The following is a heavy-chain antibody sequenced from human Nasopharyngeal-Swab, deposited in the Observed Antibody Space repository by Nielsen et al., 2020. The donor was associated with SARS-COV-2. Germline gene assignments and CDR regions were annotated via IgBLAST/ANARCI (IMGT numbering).Heavy chain of an antibody. Sequence: SETLSPTCTVPGGPISSYYWSWIRQPPGKGLEWIGYIYYSGSTNYNPSLKSRVTISVDTSKNQFSLKLSSVTAADTAVYYCARGFDYWGQGTLVTVSS. CDR1: GGPISSYY. CDR2: IYYSGST. V-gene: IGHV4-59*13. J-gene: IGHJ4*02. CDR3: ARGFDY.